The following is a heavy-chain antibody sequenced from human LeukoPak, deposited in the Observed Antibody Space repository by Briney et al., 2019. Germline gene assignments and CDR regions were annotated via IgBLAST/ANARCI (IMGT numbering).Heavy chain of an antibody. J-gene: IGHJ4*02. CDR1: RFTFSSYW. Sequence: GGSLRLSCAVSRFTFSSYWMHWVRQAPGKGLVWVSRINSDGSSTSYADSVKGRFTISRDNAKNTLYLQMNSLRAEDTAVYYCARVGAVAGTIFGYWGQGTLVTVSS. D-gene: IGHD6-19*01. V-gene: IGHV3-74*01. CDR2: INSDGSST. CDR3: ARVGAVAGTIFGY.